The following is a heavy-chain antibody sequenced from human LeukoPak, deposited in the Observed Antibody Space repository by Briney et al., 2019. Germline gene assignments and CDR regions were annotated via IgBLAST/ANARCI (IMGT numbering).Heavy chain of an antibody. CDR3: ARASMVRGVITSYYLDY. J-gene: IGHJ4*02. V-gene: IGHV3-7*01. CDR1: GFTFSSYW. Sequence: GGSLRLSCAASGFTFSSYWMSWVRQAPGKGLEWVANIKQDGSEKYYVDSVKGRFTISRDNAKNSLYLQMNSLRAEDTAVYYCARASMVRGVITSYYLDYWGQGTLVTVSS. D-gene: IGHD3-10*01. CDR2: IKQDGSEK.